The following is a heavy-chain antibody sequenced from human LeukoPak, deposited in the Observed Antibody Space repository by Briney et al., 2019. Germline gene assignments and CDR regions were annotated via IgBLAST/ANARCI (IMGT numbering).Heavy chain of an antibody. CDR3: AKGYYYDSSGYSDV. Sequence: GGSLRLSCAASGFTFSSYAMSWVRQAPGKGLEWVSAISGSGGSTYYADSVKGRFTISRDNSKNTLYLQMNSLRAEDTAVYYCAKGYYYDSSGYSDVWGQGTLVTVSS. D-gene: IGHD3-22*01. CDR1: GFTFSSYA. CDR2: ISGSGGST. V-gene: IGHV3-23*01. J-gene: IGHJ4*02.